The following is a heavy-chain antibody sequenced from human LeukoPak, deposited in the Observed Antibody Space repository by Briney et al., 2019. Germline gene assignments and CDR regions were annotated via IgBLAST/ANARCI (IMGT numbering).Heavy chain of an antibody. J-gene: IGHJ5*02. D-gene: IGHD5-24*01. CDR2: TFSTST. V-gene: IGHV4-61*01. CDR1: GDSVSSSPYY. Sequence: NTSETLSLTCSVSGDSVSSSPYYWGWIRQSPGKGLEWIGNTFSTSTLYNASLRSRVTILVDTSKNQFSLKLTSATAADTAIHYCARYKFHNYFDPWGQGTLVVVSS. CDR3: ARYKFHNYFDP.